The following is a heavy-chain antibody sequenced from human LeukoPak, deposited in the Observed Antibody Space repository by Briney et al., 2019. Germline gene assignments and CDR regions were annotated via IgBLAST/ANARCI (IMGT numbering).Heavy chain of an antibody. D-gene: IGHD3-9*01. CDR3: ARDPYDTTFHDAFDI. V-gene: IGHV4-4*02. CDR1: GGSISSSNW. Sequence: TSETLSLTCAVSGGSISSSNWWRWVRQPPGKGLEWIGEIYHSGSTNYNPSRKSRVTISVDKSKTQFSLKLSSVTAADTAVYYCARDPYDTTFHDAFDIWGQGTMVTVSS. CDR2: IYHSGST. J-gene: IGHJ3*02.